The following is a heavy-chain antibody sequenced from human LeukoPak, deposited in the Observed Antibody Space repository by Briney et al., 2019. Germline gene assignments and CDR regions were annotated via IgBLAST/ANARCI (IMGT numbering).Heavy chain of an antibody. CDR2: ISSNGGST. J-gene: IGHJ4*02. CDR3: ARGYCSSTSCFPFDY. V-gene: IGHV3-64*01. CDR1: GFTFSSYA. Sequence: GGSLRLSCAASGFTFSSYAMHWVRQAPGKGLEYVSAISSNGGSTYYANSVKGRFTISRDNSKNTLYLQIGSLRAEDMAVYYCARGYCSSTSCFPFDYWGQGTLVTVSS. D-gene: IGHD2-2*01.